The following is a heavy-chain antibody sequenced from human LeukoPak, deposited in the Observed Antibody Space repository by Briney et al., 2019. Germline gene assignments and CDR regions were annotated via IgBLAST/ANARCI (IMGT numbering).Heavy chain of an antibody. V-gene: IGHV3-48*03. CDR1: GFIXGSYE. CDR3: ARLGRATTTEPSFDY. Sequence: PGGXXXLSCAASGFIXGSYEMNWVRQAPGKGLEWISYINHSGDIIYFSHSVNPLFPISPHNANHSLYLQMSSLRAEDTAVYYCARLGRATTTEPSFDYWGQGTLVTVSS. CDR2: INHSGDII. J-gene: IGHJ4*02. D-gene: IGHD5-24*01.